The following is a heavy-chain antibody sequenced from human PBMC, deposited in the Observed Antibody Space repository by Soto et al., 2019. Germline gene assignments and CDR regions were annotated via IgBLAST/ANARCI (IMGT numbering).Heavy chain of an antibody. Sequence: ASVKVSCKASGYTFTSYYMHWVRQAPGQGLEWMGIINPSGGSTSYAQKFQGRVTMTRDTSTSTVYMELSSLGSEDTTVYYCARDFAYYYDSSGYYGGDNWFDPWGQGTLVTVSS. CDR1: GYTFTSYY. J-gene: IGHJ5*02. CDR2: INPSGGST. CDR3: ARDFAYYYDSSGYYGGDNWFDP. D-gene: IGHD3-22*01. V-gene: IGHV1-46*01.